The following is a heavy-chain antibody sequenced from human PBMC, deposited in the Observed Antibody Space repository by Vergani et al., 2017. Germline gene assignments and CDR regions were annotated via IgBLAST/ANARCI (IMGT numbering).Heavy chain of an antibody. Sequence: QVQLVESEGGVVQPGRSLILSCVASGFTFSSHGMHWVRQAPGKGLEWVAVIWYDGSNKYYGDSVKGRFTISRDNSKNTLYLQMNSLRVEDTAVYYCGRGSDNYNWGQGTLVTVSS. CDR2: IWYDGSNK. J-gene: IGHJ4*02. CDR1: GFTFSSHG. CDR3: GRGSDNYN. V-gene: IGHV3-33*01. D-gene: IGHD5-24*01.